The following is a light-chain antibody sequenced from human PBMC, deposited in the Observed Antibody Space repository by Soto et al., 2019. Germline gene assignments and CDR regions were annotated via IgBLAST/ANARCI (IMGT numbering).Light chain of an antibody. J-gene: IGKJ3*01. V-gene: IGKV1-39*01. CDR1: QSISSY. Sequence: DIQMTQSPSSLSASVGDRVTITCRASQSISSYLNWYQQKPGKAPKLLIYAASSLQSGVPSRFSGSGSGTDVTLTTGILQPEDFATYYCQPSYSTPLTFGPGTKVDIK. CDR3: QPSYSTPLT. CDR2: AAS.